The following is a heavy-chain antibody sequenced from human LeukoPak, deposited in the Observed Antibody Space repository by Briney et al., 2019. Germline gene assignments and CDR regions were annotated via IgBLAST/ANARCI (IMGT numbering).Heavy chain of an antibody. Sequence: ASVKVSCKASGYTFTSYDINWVRQATGQGLEWMGWMNPNSGNTGYAQKFQGRVTITRNTSISTAYMELSGLRSEDTAVYYCARVLTGEGFGFDYWGQGTLVTVSS. CDR3: ARVLTGEGFGFDY. CDR2: MNPNSGNT. D-gene: IGHD7-27*01. V-gene: IGHV1-8*03. J-gene: IGHJ4*02. CDR1: GYTFTSYD.